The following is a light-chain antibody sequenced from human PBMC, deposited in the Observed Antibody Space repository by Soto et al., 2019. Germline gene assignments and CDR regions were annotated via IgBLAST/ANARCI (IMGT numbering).Light chain of an antibody. V-gene: IGLV4-60*02. CDR1: SGHSSYI. CDR2: LEGSGSY. J-gene: IGLJ3*02. CDR3: ETWDSNIHWV. Sequence: QLVLTQSSSASASLGSSVKLTCTLSSGHSSYIIAWHQQQPRKAPRYLMKLEGSGSYNKGSGVPDRFSGSSSGADRYLTISNLQFEDEADYYCETWDSNIHWVFGGGTKLTVL.